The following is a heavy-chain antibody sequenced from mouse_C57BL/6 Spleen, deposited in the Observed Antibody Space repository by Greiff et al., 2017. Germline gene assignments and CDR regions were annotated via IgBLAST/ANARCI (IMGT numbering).Heavy chain of an antibody. J-gene: IGHJ4*01. V-gene: IGHV1-64*01. D-gene: IGHD1-1*01. CDR2: IHHNSGST. Sequence: VQLQQPGAELVKPGASVKLSCKASGYTFTSYWMHWVKQRPGQGLEWIGMIHHNSGSTNYNEKFKSKATLTVDKSSSTAYMQLSSLTSEDSAVYYCALITTVVAPYAMDYWGQGTSVTVSS. CDR3: ALITTVVAPYAMDY. CDR1: GYTFTSYW.